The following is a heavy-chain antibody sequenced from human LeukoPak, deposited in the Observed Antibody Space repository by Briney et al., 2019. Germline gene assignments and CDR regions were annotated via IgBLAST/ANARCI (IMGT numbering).Heavy chain of an antibody. CDR2: ISSSSSYI. J-gene: IGHJ4*02. Sequence: GGSLRLSCAASGFTFSDYSLNWVRQAPGKGLKWVSSISSSSSYIYYADSVKGRFTISRDNSKNTLYLQMNSLRAEDTAVYYCAGGLSTTGDFDYWGQGTLVTVSS. CDR3: AGGLSTTGDFDY. CDR1: GFTFSDYS. V-gene: IGHV3-21*01. D-gene: IGHD1-1*01.